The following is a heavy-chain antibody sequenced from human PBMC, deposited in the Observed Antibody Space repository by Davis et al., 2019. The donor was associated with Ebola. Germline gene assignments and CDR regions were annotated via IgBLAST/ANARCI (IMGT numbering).Heavy chain of an antibody. CDR2: IKSKTDGGTT. Sequence: GGSLRLSCVASGFTLNNAWMSWVRQAPGKGLEWVGRIKSKTDGGTTDYAAPVKGRFAMSRDDSKNTLYLQMNSLKIDDTAVYYCTTLSMVTTMYFDLWGRGTLVTVSS. J-gene: IGHJ2*01. CDR3: TTLSMVTTMYFDL. CDR1: GFTLNNAW. V-gene: IGHV3-15*01. D-gene: IGHD4-17*01.